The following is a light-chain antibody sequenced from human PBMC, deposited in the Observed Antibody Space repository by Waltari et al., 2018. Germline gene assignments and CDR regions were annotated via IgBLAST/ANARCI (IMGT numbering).Light chain of an antibody. J-gene: IGLJ3*02. CDR1: YSNIGRNA. Sequence: QSVLTQPPSASGTPGQRVTISCSGSYSNIGRNAVTWYQQLPETAPKLLIYTDNQRPSGVPDRFSGSKSGTSASLAISGLQSEDEADYHCATWDDSLNAWVFGGGTKVTVL. CDR2: TDN. V-gene: IGLV1-44*01. CDR3: ATWDDSLNAWV.